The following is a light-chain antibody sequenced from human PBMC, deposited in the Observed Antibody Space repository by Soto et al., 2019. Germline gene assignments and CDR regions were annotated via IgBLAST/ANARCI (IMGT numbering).Light chain of an antibody. CDR3: AAWDDSLNGPYV. Sequence: VLTQPPSASGTPGQRVTISCSGSSSNIGINTVNWYQQVPGTAPKLLIYSNNQRSSGVPDRFSGSKSGTSGSLAISGLQSEDEADYYCAAWDDSLNGPYVFGTGTKVTVL. CDR1: SSNIGINT. V-gene: IGLV1-44*01. CDR2: SNN. J-gene: IGLJ1*01.